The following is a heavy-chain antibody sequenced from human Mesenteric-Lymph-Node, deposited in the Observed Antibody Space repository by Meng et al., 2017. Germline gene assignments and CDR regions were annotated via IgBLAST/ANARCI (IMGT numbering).Heavy chain of an antibody. CDR2: IYHSGST. J-gene: IGHJ4*02. CDR3: ATGTLTSYGY. Sequence: GPLRLSCAVSGYSISSGYYWGWIRQPPGKGLEWIGSIYHSGSTYYNPSLKSRVTISVDTSKNQFSLKLSSVTAADTAVYYCATGTLTSYGYWGQGTLVTVSS. CDR1: GYSISSGYY. D-gene: IGHD3-16*01. V-gene: IGHV4-38-2*01.